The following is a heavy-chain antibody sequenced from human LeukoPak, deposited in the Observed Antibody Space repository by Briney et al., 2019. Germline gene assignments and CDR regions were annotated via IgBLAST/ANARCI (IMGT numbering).Heavy chain of an antibody. D-gene: IGHD2-15*01. CDR2: INGDDSSA. CDR3: ATTDCSGGSCYLLDF. J-gene: IGHJ4*02. Sequence: GGSLRLSCAASGFTFSSYWMHWVRQAPGKGLVWVSRINGDDSSATYADSVKGRFTISRDNAKNTLYLQMNSLRAEGTAVYYCATTDCSGGSCYLLDFWGQGTLVTVSS. V-gene: IGHV3-74*01. CDR1: GFTFSSYW.